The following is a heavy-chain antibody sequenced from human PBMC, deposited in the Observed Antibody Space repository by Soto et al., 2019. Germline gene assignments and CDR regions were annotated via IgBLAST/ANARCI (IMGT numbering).Heavy chain of an antibody. J-gene: IGHJ4*02. CDR2: ISYDGSNK. D-gene: IGHD6-13*01. Sequence: GGSLRLSCAASGFTFSSYGMHWVRQAPGKGLEWVAVISYDGSNKYYADSVKGRFTISRDNSKNTLYLQMNSLRAEDTAVYYCAIQGYSSSWYYFDYWGQGTLVTAPQ. CDR3: AIQGYSSSWYYFDY. CDR1: GFTFSSYG. V-gene: IGHV3-30*03.